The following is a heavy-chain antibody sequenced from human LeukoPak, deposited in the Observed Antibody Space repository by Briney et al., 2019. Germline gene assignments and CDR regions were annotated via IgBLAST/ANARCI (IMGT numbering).Heavy chain of an antibody. D-gene: IGHD6-13*01. J-gene: IGHJ6*02. Sequence: SDTQSLICTVSGGFMNDADYYWTWIRQHPGKGLEWIGYIFYSGSTYYNPSLKSRLTISLDTSKNQFSLKLRSVTAADTAVYYCARGTGRAAAGYYYYYGMDVWGQGTTVTVSS. V-gene: IGHV4-31*03. CDR3: ARGTGRAAAGYYYYYGMDV. CDR2: IFYSGST. CDR1: GGFMNDADYY.